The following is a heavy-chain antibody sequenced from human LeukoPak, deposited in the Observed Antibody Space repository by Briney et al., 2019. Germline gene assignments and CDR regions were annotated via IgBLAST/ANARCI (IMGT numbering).Heavy chain of an antibody. D-gene: IGHD6-19*01. Sequence: KPSETLSLTCSVSGGSVSRDYWSWIRQPPGKRLEWLGYIYSIGGTNYNPSLKRRVSISVDTSKNQFSLMLTSVTAADTAVYYCAREAVAGTLDYWGQGALVTVSS. V-gene: IGHV4-59*02. CDR2: IYSIGGT. CDR3: AREAVAGTLDY. CDR1: GGSVSRDY. J-gene: IGHJ4*02.